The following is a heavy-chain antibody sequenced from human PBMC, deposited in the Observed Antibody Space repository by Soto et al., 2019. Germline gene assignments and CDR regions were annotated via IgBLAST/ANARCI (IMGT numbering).Heavy chain of an antibody. CDR1: GYSFNSHW. V-gene: IGHV5-51*01. Sequence: PXASLKISCQGSGYSFNSHWIDWVRQMPGKGLEWMGIIYPGDSDTRYSPSFQGQVTISADKSISTAYLQWSSLKASDTAMYYCARGGPRQQLVPSYWGQGTLVTVSS. CDR3: ARGGPRQQLVPSY. CDR2: IYPGDSDT. J-gene: IGHJ4*02. D-gene: IGHD6-13*01.